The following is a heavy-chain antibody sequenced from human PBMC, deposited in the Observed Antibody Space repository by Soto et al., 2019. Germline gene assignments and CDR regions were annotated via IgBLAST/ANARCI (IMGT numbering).Heavy chain of an antibody. V-gene: IGHV4-59*01. CDR2: IYYTGST. Sequence: PSETLSLTCTVSCDSINNYYWSWIRQPPGKRLEWIGYIYYTGSTTYNPSLESRVTMSVDTSKNQFSLKLSSVNAADTAVYYCAKYRRTEAEGFTLDYWGRGPLVTVS. D-gene: IGHD6-13*01. CDR1: CDSINNYY. CDR3: AKYRRTEAEGFTLDY. J-gene: IGHJ4*02.